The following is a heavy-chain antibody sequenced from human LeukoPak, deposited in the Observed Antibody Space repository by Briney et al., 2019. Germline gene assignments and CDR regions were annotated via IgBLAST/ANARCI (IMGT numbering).Heavy chain of an antibody. CDR1: GYTFTDYY. Sequence: ASVKVSCKASGYTFTDYYMHWVRQAPGQGLEWMGWINPNSGGTNYAQKFQGRVTMTRDTSISTAYMELSRLRSDDTAVYYCARVGGYYDSSGYYYGWGQGTLVTVSS. J-gene: IGHJ4*02. CDR3: ARVGGYYDSSGYYYG. V-gene: IGHV1-2*02. CDR2: INPNSGGT. D-gene: IGHD3-22*01.